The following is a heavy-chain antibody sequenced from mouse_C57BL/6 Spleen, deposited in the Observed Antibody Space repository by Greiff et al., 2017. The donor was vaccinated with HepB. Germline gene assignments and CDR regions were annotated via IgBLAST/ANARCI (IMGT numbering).Heavy chain of an antibody. CDR3: ARWKFSMDY. CDR2: INPNNGGT. V-gene: IGHV1-18*01. CDR1: GYTFTDYN. Sequence: VHVKQSGPELVKPGASVKIPCKASGYTFTDYNMDWVKQSHGKSLEWIGDINPNNGGTIYNQKFKGKATLTVDKSSSTAYMELRSLTSEDTAVYYCARWKFSMDYWGQGTSVTVSS. J-gene: IGHJ4*01.